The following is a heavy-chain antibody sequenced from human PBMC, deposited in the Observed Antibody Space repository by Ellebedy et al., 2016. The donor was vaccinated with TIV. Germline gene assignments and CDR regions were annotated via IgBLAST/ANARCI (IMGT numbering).Heavy chain of an antibody. D-gene: IGHD4-17*01. CDR2: IHYSGTT. Sequence: MPSETLSLTCKVSGGSVSSSGYYWAWLRQSPEKGLEWIGTIHYSGTTYYNPSLTGRVTLSVDTSKDHFSLKVTSVTAADTAVYYCARPNGVGAFDFWGQGTLITVSS. V-gene: IGHV4-39*02. CDR1: GGSVSSSGYY. J-gene: IGHJ3*01. CDR3: ARPNGVGAFDF.